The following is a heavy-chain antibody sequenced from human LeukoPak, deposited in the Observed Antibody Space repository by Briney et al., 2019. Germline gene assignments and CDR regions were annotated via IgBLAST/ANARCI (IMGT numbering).Heavy chain of an antibody. V-gene: IGHV3-48*01. CDR3: ARVPGGNSDWFDP. CDR2: ISSSSSTI. CDR1: GFTFNSYS. D-gene: IGHD4-23*01. Sequence: GGSLRLSCAASGFTFNSYSMSWVRQDPGKGLEWVSYISSSSSTIYYADSVKGRFTISRDNAKNSLYLQMNSLRSDDTAVYYCARVPGGNSDWFDPWGQGTLVTVSS. J-gene: IGHJ5*02.